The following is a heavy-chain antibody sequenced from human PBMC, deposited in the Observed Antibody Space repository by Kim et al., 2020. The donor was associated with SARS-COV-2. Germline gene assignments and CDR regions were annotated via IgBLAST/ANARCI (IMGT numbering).Heavy chain of an antibody. V-gene: IGHV1-69*04. CDR3: ARDKAIQRSNNYYYYYGMDV. D-gene: IGHD2-2*02. Sequence: SVKVSCKASGGTFSSYAISWVRQAPGQGLEWMGRIIPILGIANYAQKFQGRVTITADKSTSTAYMELSSLRSEDTAVYYCARDKAIQRSNNYYYYYGMDVWGQGTTVTVSS. CDR1: GGTFSSYA. J-gene: IGHJ6*02. CDR2: IIPILGIA.